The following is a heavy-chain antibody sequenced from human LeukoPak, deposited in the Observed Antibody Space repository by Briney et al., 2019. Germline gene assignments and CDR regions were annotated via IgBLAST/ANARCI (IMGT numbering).Heavy chain of an antibody. Sequence: ASVKVSCKASGYMFTGYYIHWVRQAPGQGLEWMGWINPNSGVTKYAQKFQGRVTMTRDASISTAYMELSRLRSDDTAVYYCAVNYYDSSGYYPAWGQGTLVTVSS. CDR1: GYMFTGYY. D-gene: IGHD3-22*01. V-gene: IGHV1-2*02. CDR2: INPNSGVT. J-gene: IGHJ5*02. CDR3: AVNYYDSSGYYPA.